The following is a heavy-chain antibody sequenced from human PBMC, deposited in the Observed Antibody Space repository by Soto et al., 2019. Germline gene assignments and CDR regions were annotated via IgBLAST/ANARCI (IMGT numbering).Heavy chain of an antibody. J-gene: IGHJ6*02. Sequence: SVKVSYKASRGTFSSYAISWVRQAPGQGLEWMGGIIPIFGTANYAQKFQGRVTITADESTSTAYMELSSLRSEDTAVYYCARARLRFMDVWGQGTTVTVSS. V-gene: IGHV1-69*13. CDR2: IIPIFGTA. CDR3: ARARLRFMDV. D-gene: IGHD5-12*01. CDR1: RGTFSSYA.